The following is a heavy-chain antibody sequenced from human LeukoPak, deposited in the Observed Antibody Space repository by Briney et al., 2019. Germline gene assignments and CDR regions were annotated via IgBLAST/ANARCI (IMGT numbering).Heavy chain of an antibody. D-gene: IGHD3-3*01. V-gene: IGHV1-69*05. J-gene: IGHJ6*03. CDR3: AREGYYDFWGDPRDYYYMDV. CDR1: GGTFSSYA. CDR2: IIPIFGTA. Sequence: SVKVSCKASGGTFSSYAISWVRQAPGQGLEWMGGIIPIFGTANYAQKFQGRVTITTDESTSTAYMELSSLRSEDTAVYYCAREGYYDFWGDPRDYYYMDVWGKGTTVTVSS.